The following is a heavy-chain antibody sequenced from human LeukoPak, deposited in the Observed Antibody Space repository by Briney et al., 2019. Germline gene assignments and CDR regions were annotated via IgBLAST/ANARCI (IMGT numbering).Heavy chain of an antibody. J-gene: IGHJ4*02. Sequence: RGSLRLSCAASGFTFSSYGMHWVRQAPGKGLEWVAFIRYDGSNKYYADSVKGRFTISRDNSKNTLYLQMNSLRAEDTAMYYCAKDPAGIAAAGSRRVLYYFDYWGQGTLVTVSS. CDR2: IRYDGSNK. CDR1: GFTFSSYG. V-gene: IGHV3-30*02. D-gene: IGHD6-13*01. CDR3: AKDPAGIAAAGSRRVLYYFDY.